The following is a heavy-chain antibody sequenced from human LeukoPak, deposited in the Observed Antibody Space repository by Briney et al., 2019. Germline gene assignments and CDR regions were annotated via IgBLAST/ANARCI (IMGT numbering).Heavy chain of an antibody. Sequence: PGGSLRLSCAASGFTFSSYAMHWVRQAPGKGLEWVAVISYDGSNKYYADSVKGRFTISRDNSKNTLYLQMNSLRAEGTAVYYCGKGRSQWGGYKDVWGKGTTVTGPS. D-gene: IGHD3-10*01. CDR1: GFTFSSYA. CDR2: ISYDGSNK. CDR3: GKGRSQWGGYKDV. V-gene: IGHV3-30*04. J-gene: IGHJ6*03.